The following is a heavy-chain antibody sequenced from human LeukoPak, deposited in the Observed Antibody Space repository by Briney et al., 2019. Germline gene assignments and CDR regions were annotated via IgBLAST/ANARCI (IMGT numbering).Heavy chain of an antibody. J-gene: IGHJ4*02. CDR3: AGGNTYYYDGSVYNYDRGFFDY. Sequence: GRSLRLSCAASGFTFSSYAMHWVRQAPGKGLEWVAVISYDGSNKYYADSVKGPFTISRDNSKNTLYLQMNSLRAGDTAVYYCAGGNTYYYDGSVYNYDRGFFDYWGQGPWVTVPS. CDR2: ISYDGSNK. D-gene: IGHD3-22*01. V-gene: IGHV3-30-3*01. CDR1: GFTFSSYA.